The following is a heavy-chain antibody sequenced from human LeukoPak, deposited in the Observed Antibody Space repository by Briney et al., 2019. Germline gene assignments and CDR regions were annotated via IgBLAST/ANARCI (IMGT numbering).Heavy chain of an antibody. CDR3: AADKGYTIFGVVKDAFDI. J-gene: IGHJ3*02. D-gene: IGHD3-3*01. Sequence: ASVKVSCKASGYTFTGYYMHWVRQAPGQGLEWMGWINPNSGGTNYAQKFQERVTITRDMSTSTAYMELSSLRSEDTAVYYCAADKGYTIFGVVKDAFDIWGQGTMVTVSS. V-gene: IGHV1-2*02. CDR1: GYTFTGYY. CDR2: INPNSGGT.